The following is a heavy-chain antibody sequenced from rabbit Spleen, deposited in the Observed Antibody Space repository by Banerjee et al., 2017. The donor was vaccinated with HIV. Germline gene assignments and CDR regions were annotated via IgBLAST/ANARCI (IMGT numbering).Heavy chain of an antibody. D-gene: IGHD6-1*01. CDR2: IVNHYIA. V-gene: IGHV1S45*01. Sequence: QEQLEESGGDLVKPEGSLTLTCTASGFTISTYWICWVRRAPGKGLEWIACIVNHYIAYASWVNGRFTIASDNAQNTVYLQMTSLTGADTATYFCARGVSAGYDLYGYVPFYFYLWGQGTLVTVS. CDR3: ARGVSAGYDLYGYVPFYFYL. CDR1: GFTISTYW. J-gene: IGHJ4*01.